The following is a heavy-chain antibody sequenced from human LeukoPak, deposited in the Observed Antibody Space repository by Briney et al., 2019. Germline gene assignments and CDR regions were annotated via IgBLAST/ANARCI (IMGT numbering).Heavy chain of an antibody. Sequence: GGSLRLSCAASGFTFSSYTMNWVRQAPGKGLEWVSKISSSSSTIYYADSVKGRFTISTDNAKNSLYLQMHSLRAEDTAVYYFGRDSPQAVAILHAFDIWGHGTMVTVSS. CDR1: GFTFSSYT. CDR2: ISSSSSTI. D-gene: IGHD6-19*01. CDR3: GRDSPQAVAILHAFDI. V-gene: IGHV3-48*01. J-gene: IGHJ3*02.